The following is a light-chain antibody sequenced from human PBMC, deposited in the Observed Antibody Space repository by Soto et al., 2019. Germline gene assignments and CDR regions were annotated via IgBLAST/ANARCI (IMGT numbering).Light chain of an antibody. V-gene: IGKV1-9*01. CDR1: QGTNNY. CDR2: AAS. CDR3: QQLYSYPLT. Sequence: DIQLTQSPSFLSASVGDRVTITCRASQGTNNYFAWYQQKPGKAPKLLIYAASSLQSGVPSRFSGSGSGTQFTLTISNLQPADFASYYCQQLYSYPLTFGGGTKVEIK. J-gene: IGKJ4*01.